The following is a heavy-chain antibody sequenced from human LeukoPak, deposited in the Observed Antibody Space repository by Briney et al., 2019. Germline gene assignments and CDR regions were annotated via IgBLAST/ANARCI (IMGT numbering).Heavy chain of an antibody. J-gene: IGHJ4*02. D-gene: IGHD2/OR15-2a*01. Sequence: SETLSLTCTVSGGSISSSSYYWGWIRQPPGKGLEWIGSIYYSGSTYYNPSLKSRVTISVDTSKNQFSLKLSSVTAPDTAVYYCARQYDLSQSDYWGQGTLVTVSS. CDR3: ARQYDLSQSDY. CDR1: GGSISSSSYY. CDR2: IYYSGST. V-gene: IGHV4-39*07.